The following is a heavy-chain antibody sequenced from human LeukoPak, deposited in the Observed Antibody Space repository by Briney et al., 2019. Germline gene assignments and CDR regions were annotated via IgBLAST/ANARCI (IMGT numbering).Heavy chain of an antibody. CDR1: GYSFTSYW. CDR2: IDPSDSYT. CDR3: ASIGSGSYHKGPDYYGMDV. D-gene: IGHD3-10*01. V-gene: IGHV5-10-1*01. J-gene: IGHJ6*04. Sequence: GESLKISCKGSGYSFTSYWISWVRQMPGKGLEWMGRIDPSDSYTNYSPSFQGHVTISADKSISTAYLQWSSLKASDTAMYYCASIGSGSYHKGPDYYGMDVWGKGTTVTVSS.